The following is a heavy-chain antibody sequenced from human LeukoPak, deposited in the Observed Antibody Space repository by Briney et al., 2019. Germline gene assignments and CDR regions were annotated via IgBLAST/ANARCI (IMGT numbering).Heavy chain of an antibody. V-gene: IGHV3-23*01. CDR1: GFTFSSYA. J-gene: IGHJ4*01. CDR2: ISGSGGST. CDR3: AKGIYSSGWSYFDY. D-gene: IGHD6-19*01. Sequence: GGSLRLSCSASGFTFSSYAMSWVRQAPGKGLEWVSAISGSGGSTYYADSVKGRFTISRDNSKNTLYLQMNSLRAEDTAVYYCAKGIYSSGWSYFDYWGHGTLVTVSS.